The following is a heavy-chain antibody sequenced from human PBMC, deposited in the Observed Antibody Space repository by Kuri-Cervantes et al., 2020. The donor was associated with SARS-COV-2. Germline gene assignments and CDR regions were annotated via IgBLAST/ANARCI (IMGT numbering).Heavy chain of an antibody. J-gene: IGHJ4*02. Sequence: GESLKISCAASGSTFNTCAMHWVRQAPGKGLEWVAMVSSDGTNQSYADSVKGRFTISRDNSKNTLHLQIISLRTEDTGVFYCARARVGVFDFWGQGALVTVSS. CDR1: GSTFNTCA. CDR3: ARARVGVFDF. V-gene: IGHV3-30*04. D-gene: IGHD2-21*01. CDR2: VSSDGTNQ.